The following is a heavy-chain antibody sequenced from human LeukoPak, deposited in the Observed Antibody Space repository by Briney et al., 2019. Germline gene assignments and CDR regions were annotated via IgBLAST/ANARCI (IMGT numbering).Heavy chain of an antibody. CDR2: IYTRGST. CDR1: SGSINNYY. V-gene: IGHV4-4*07. CDR3: ARAYEWLIYWFDP. Sequence: SETLSLTCTVSSGSINNYYWSWIRQPAGKGLEWIGRIYTRGSTNYNPSLKSRVTMSVDTSKNQFSLKLSSVTAADTAVYYCARAYEWLIYWFDPWGQGTLVTVSS. D-gene: IGHD3-3*01. J-gene: IGHJ5*02.